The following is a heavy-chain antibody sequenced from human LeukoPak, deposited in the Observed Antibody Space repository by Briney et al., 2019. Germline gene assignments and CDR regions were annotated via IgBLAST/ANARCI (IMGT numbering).Heavy chain of an antibody. CDR1: GFTFSSYS. V-gene: IGHV3-21*01. D-gene: IGHD4-11*01. Sequence: GGSLRLSCAASGFTFSSYSMNWVRQAPGKGLEWVSSISSSSSYIYYADSVKGRFTISRDNAKNSLYLQMNSLRAEDTAVYYCARGGTTVTTVLAFDIWGQGTMVTVSS. CDR3: ARGGTTVTTVLAFDI. J-gene: IGHJ3*02. CDR2: ISSSSSYI.